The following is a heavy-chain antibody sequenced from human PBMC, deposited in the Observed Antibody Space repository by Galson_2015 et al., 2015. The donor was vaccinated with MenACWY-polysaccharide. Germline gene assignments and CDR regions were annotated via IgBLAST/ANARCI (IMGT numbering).Heavy chain of an antibody. D-gene: IGHD2-21*01. Sequence: SLRLSCAASGLRFRGSGMHWVRQAPGKGLEWVAVIQYDGTNKVYADSVKGRFSISRDNSKNTLYLEMNSLRAEDTALYYCAREGSRIVFHAFDVWGQGTMVTVSS. CDR3: AREGSRIVFHAFDV. J-gene: IGHJ3*01. CDR2: IQYDGTNK. CDR1: GLRFRGSG. V-gene: IGHV3-33*01.